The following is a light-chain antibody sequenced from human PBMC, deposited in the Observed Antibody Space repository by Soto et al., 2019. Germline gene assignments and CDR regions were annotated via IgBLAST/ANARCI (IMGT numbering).Light chain of an antibody. CDR3: SSYRSSIISVV. J-gene: IGLJ2*01. V-gene: IGLV2-14*01. CDR1: SSDVGGYKY. CDR2: DVT. Sequence: QSALTQPASVSGSPGQSITISCTGTSSDVGGYKYVSWYQQHPGKAPKLMIYDVTSRPSGVSNRFSGSKSGNTASLTISGLQAEDEADYYCSSYRSSIISVVFGGGTKLTVL.